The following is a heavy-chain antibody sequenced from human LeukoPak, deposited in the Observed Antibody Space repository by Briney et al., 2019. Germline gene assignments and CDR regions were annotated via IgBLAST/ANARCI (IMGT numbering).Heavy chain of an antibody. D-gene: IGHD5-18*01. Sequence: GGSLRLSCAASGFTFSDYYLSWIRQAPGKGLEGFSYVSSSGSTIYYADSVKGRFTISRDNAKNSLYLQMNSLRAEDTAVYYCARIGRRGYAYALDYWGQGTLVTVSS. CDR3: ARIGRRGYAYALDY. V-gene: IGHV3-11*01. CDR1: GFTFSDYY. J-gene: IGHJ4*02. CDR2: VSSSGSTI.